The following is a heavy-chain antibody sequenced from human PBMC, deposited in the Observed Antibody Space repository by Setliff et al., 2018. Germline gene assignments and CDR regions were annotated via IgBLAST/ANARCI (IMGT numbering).Heavy chain of an antibody. CDR1: GYSFPSYW. V-gene: IGHV5-51*01. CDR2: VYPGDSET. CDR3: GRSPGLAEGGSWFAP. D-gene: IGHD6-13*01. J-gene: IGHJ5*02. Sequence: ESLKISCEASGYSFPSYWIGWVRQMPGKGLEWMGSVYPGDSETRYSPSFQGQVTISADKSIGTAYLQWSSLKASDTAIYYCGRSPGLAEGGSWFAPWGQGTRVTVSS.